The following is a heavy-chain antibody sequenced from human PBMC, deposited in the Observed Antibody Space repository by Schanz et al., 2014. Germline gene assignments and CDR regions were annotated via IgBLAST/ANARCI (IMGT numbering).Heavy chain of an antibody. CDR1: GFTFSTYW. J-gene: IGHJ4*02. Sequence: EVQLVASGGGLVQPGGSLRLSCAASGFTFSTYWMSWVRQAPGKGLEWVANIKQDESERSYVDSVKGRFTISRDNAKNSLYLQMISLKTDDTAVYYCAGWNGYQLLYPARRGQGTLVTVSS. CDR2: IKQDESER. V-gene: IGHV3-7*03. CDR3: AGWNGYQLLYPAR. D-gene: IGHD2-2*02.